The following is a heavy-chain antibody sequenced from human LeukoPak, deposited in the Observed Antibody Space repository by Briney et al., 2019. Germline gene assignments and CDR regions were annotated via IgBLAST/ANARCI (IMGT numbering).Heavy chain of an antibody. V-gene: IGHV1-18*01. Sequence: ASVKVSCKASGYTFASYGISWVRQAPGQGLEWMGWISAYNGDSNYAQTLQDRVTMTTDTSTDTAYMELRSLTSDDTAVYYCARGGYSGYDLGTYYYYGMDVWGQGTTVTVSS. CDR3: ARGGYSGYDLGTYYYYGMDV. J-gene: IGHJ6*02. CDR1: GYTFASYG. D-gene: IGHD5-12*01. CDR2: ISAYNGDS.